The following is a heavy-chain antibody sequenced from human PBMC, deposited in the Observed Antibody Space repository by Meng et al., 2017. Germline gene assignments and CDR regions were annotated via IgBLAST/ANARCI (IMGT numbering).Heavy chain of an antibody. CDR2: VYHNGNA. D-gene: IGHD2-21*02. CDR1: GGFIMSNNW. CDR3: ARELDAVGVTAYDL. J-gene: IGHJ4*02. Sequence: DAGPWLVMPSGPLSPTCAVSGGFIMSNNWGSWVRQPPGKGLEWIGEVYHNGNANYNPSLKSRVTISVDKSKNQFSPKLSFVAAADTDIYYCARELDAVGVTAYDLWGQGTLVTVSS. V-gene: IGHV4-4*02.